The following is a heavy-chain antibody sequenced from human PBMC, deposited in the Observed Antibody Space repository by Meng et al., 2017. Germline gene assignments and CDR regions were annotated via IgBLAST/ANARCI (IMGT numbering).Heavy chain of an antibody. CDR2: ISGSGGST. V-gene: IGHV3-23*01. CDR3: ARDSDGHNVVGVLAEAFDI. Sequence: GESLKISCAASGFTFSSYAMSWVRQAPGKGLEWVSAISGSGGSTYYADSVKGRFTISRDNSKNTLYLQMNSLRVEDTAVYYCARDSDGHNVVGVLAEAFDIWGQGTMVTVSS. D-gene: IGHD5-24*01. J-gene: IGHJ3*02. CDR1: GFTFSSYA.